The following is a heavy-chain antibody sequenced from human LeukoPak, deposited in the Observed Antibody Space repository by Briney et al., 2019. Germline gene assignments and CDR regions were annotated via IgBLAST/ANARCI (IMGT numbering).Heavy chain of an antibody. CDR1: GGSISSYY. J-gene: IGHJ4*02. CDR3: ARGHGVAGTVYYFDY. V-gene: IGHV4-59*01. D-gene: IGHD6-13*01. Sequence: KPSETLSLTCTVSGGSISSYYWSWIRQPPGKGLEWIGYIYYSGSTNYNPSLKSRVTISVDTSKNQFSLKLSSVTAADTAVYYCARGHGVAGTVYYFDYWGQGTLVTVSS. CDR2: IYYSGST.